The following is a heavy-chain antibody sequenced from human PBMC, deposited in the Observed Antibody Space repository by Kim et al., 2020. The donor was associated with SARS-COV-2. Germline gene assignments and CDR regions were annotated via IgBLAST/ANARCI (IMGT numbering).Heavy chain of an antibody. CDR1: GGSFSGYY. CDR2: INHSGST. Sequence: SETLSLTCAVYGGSFSGYYWSWIRQPPGKGLEWIGEINHSGSTNYNPSLKSRVTISVDTAKNQFSLKLSPVTAADTAVYDCARGQYYGSGRYGPDYWGQG. CDR3: ARGQYYGSGRYGPDY. V-gene: IGHV4-34*01. J-gene: IGHJ4*02. D-gene: IGHD3-10*01.